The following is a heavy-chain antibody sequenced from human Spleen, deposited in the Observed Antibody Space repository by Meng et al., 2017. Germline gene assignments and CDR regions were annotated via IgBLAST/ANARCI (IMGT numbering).Heavy chain of an antibody. CDR2: IGHSGFT. CDR3: VRSSGWVKTGFDP. J-gene: IGHJ5*02. Sequence: QPQLQESGPGLVRPSEARSLTCSVSGGSISTSGYYWGWIRQPPGKGLEWIGSIGHSGFTYYTPYLKSRVTVSIDTSRNQFSLWLTSVTAADTAVYYCVRSSGWVKTGFDPWGQGTLVTVSS. CDR1: GGSISTSGYY. D-gene: IGHD6-19*01. V-gene: IGHV4-39*01.